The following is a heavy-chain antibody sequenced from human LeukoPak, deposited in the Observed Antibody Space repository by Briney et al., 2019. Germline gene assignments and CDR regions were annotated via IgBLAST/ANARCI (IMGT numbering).Heavy chain of an antibody. J-gene: IGHJ4*02. V-gene: IGHV4-4*02. CDR3: ARDGGSDQYYFDN. CDR2: ISYSGNT. Sequence: SETLSLTCGVSGASISRPYWWIWVRQPPGKGLEWIAEISYSGNTHYNPSLKSRVIISLDKSENLVFLKLNSVTAADTAMYYCARDGGSDQYYFDNWGQGTLVTVSS. D-gene: IGHD6-19*01. CDR1: GASISRPYW.